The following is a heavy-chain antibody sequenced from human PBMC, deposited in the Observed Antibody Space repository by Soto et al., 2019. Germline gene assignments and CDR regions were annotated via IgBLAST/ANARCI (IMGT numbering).Heavy chain of an antibody. CDR1: GYTFTTYT. Sequence: AQLLQSGAEVKKPGASVRVSCKASGYTFTTYTLQWLRQAPGQRLEWMGWINPGNGDTKYSQTFQGRVTITSDTSASTAYMELSSLRSEDTAVYYCTRDPGRSWFDPWGQGTLVTVSS. J-gene: IGHJ5*02. CDR2: INPGNGDT. CDR3: TRDPGRSWFDP. D-gene: IGHD3-10*01. V-gene: IGHV1-3*01.